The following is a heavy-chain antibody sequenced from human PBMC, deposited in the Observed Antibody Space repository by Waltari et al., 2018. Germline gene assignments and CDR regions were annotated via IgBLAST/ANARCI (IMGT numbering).Heavy chain of an antibody. V-gene: IGHV4-34*01. CDR3: ARGRGSGWSPKPYYFDY. D-gene: IGHD6-19*01. J-gene: IGHJ4*02. Sequence: QVQLQQWGAGLLKPSETLSLTCAVYGGSFSGYYWSWIRQPPGKGLEWIGEINNSGSTTYNPSRKSRVTISVDTSKNQFSLKLSSVTAADTAVYYCARGRGSGWSPKPYYFDYWGQGTLVTVSS. CDR2: INNSGST. CDR1: GGSFSGYY.